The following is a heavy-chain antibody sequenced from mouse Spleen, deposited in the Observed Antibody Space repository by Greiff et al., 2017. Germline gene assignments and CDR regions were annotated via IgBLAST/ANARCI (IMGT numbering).Heavy chain of an antibody. CDR3: AIYYGYDGGVMDY. D-gene: IGHD2-2*01. CDR2: IYPGSGST. J-gene: IGHJ4*01. CDR1: GYTFTSYW. Sequence: QVQLQQPGAELVKPGASVKMSCKASGYTFTSYWITWVKQRPGQGLEWIGDIYPGSGSTNYNEKFKSKATLTVDTSSSTAYMQLSSLTSEDSAVYYCAIYYGYDGGVMDYWGQGTSVTVSS. V-gene: IGHV1-55*01.